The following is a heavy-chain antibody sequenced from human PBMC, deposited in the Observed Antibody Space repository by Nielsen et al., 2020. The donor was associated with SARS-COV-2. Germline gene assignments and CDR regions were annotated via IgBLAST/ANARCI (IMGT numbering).Heavy chain of an antibody. J-gene: IGHJ4*02. V-gene: IGHV4-31*03. Sequence: SETLSLTCTVSGGSISSGGYYWSWIRQHPGKGLEWIGYIYYSGSTYYNPSLKSRVTISVDTSKNQFSLKLSSVTAADTAVYYCARGQTIFGVVTGPFDYWGQGTLVTVSS. CDR2: IYYSGST. CDR1: GGSISSGGYY. CDR3: ARGQTIFGVVTGPFDY. D-gene: IGHD3-3*01.